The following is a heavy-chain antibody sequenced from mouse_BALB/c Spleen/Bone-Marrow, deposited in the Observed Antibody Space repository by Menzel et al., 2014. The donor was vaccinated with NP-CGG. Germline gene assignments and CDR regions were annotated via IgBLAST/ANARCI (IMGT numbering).Heavy chain of an antibody. J-gene: IGHJ1*01. V-gene: IGHV5-4*02. D-gene: IGHD1-1*01. CDR3: ARDSYYYGSSYWYFDV. Sequence: EVRLVESGGGLVKPGGSLKLSCAASGFTFSDYYMYWVRQTPEKGLEWVATISDGGSYTYYPDSVKGRFTISRDNAKNSLYLQMTSQKSEDTAMYYCARDSYYYGSSYWYFDVWGAGTTVTVSS. CDR1: GFTFSDYY. CDR2: ISDGGSYT.